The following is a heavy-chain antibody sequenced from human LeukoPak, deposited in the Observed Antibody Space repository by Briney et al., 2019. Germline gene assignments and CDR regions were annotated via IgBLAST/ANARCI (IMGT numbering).Heavy chain of an antibody. CDR2: ISAYNGNT. Sequence: ASVKVSCKASGYTITSYGISWVRQAPGQGLEWMGWISAYNGNTNYAQKLQGRVTMTTDTSTGTAYMELRSLRSDDTAVYYCARDDCSSTSCYPPFDYWGQGTLVTVSS. CDR1: GYTITSYG. J-gene: IGHJ4*02. D-gene: IGHD2-2*01. CDR3: ARDDCSSTSCYPPFDY. V-gene: IGHV1-18*01.